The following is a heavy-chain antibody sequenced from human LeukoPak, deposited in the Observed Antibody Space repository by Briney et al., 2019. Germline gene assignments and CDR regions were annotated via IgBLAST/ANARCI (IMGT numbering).Heavy chain of an antibody. CDR2: IYYSGST. CDR3: ARGSSGYYNFDY. CDR1: GGSISSSSYY. D-gene: IGHD3-22*01. V-gene: IGHV4-39*01. J-gene: IGHJ4*02. Sequence: SETLSLTCTVSGGSISSSSYYWGWIRQPPGKGLEWIGSIYYSGSTYYNPSLKSRVTISVDTSKNQFSLKLRSVTAADTAVYYCARGSSGYYNFDYWGQGTLVTVSS.